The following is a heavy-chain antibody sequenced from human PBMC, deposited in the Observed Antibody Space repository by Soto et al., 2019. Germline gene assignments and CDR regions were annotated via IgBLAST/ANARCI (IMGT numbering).Heavy chain of an antibody. J-gene: IGHJ4*02. CDR1: GFTFGDYA. Sequence: GESLKISCTASGFTFGDYAMSWVRQAPGKGLEWVGFIRSKAYGGTTEYAASVKGRFTISRDDSKSIAYLQMNSLKTEDTAVYYCTRDSQSGGSLYYFDYWGQGTLVTVSS. V-gene: IGHV3-49*04. CDR2: IRSKAYGGTT. D-gene: IGHD2-15*01. CDR3: TRDSQSGGSLYYFDY.